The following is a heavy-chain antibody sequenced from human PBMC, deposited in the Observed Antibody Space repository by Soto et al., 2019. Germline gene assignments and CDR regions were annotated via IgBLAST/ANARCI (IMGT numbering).Heavy chain of an antibody. V-gene: IGHV3-48*03. CDR3: VTSLRGDYYNY. CDR1: GFTLSTYE. D-gene: IGHD3-3*01. Sequence: EVQLVESGGGLVQPGGSLRLSCAASGFTLSTYEMMWVRQAPGKGLEWVSYISTSGTTTYYADSVRGRFTISRDNAKNSLNLQMNSLRAEDPAVFFCVTSLRGDYYNYWGEGTLVTVSS. CDR2: ISTSGTTT. J-gene: IGHJ4*02.